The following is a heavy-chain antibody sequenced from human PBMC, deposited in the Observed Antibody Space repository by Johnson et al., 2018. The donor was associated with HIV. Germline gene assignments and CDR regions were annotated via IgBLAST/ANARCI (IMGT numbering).Heavy chain of an antibody. V-gene: IGHV3-30-3*01. CDR3: ARGYGGNYDAFDI. CDR1: GFIFSSYA. D-gene: IGHD4-23*01. Sequence: QVQLVESGGGVVQPGRSLRLSCAASGFIFSSYAMHWVRQAPGKGLEWVGLISYDGSNKYYADSVKGRFTISRDNSKNTLYLQMNSLRAEDTAVYYCARGYGGNYDAFDIWGQGTMVTVSS. CDR2: ISYDGSNK. J-gene: IGHJ3*02.